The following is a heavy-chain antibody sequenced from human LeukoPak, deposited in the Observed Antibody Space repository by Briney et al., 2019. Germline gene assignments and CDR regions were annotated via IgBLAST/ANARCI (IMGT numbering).Heavy chain of an antibody. Sequence: PGGSLRLSCAASGFTFSSYWMHWVRQAPGKGLVWVSRISTDGSSTTYADSVKGRFTISRDNAKDTLYLQMNSLRAEDTAVYYCVGHHQAYSRTYWGQGTLVIVSS. D-gene: IGHD6-13*01. CDR1: GFTFSSYW. J-gene: IGHJ4*02. CDR2: ISTDGSST. CDR3: VGHHQAYSRTY. V-gene: IGHV3-74*01.